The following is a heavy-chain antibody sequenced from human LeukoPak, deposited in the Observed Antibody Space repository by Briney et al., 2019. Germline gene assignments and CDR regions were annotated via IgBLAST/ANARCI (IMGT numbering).Heavy chain of an antibody. J-gene: IGHJ4*02. V-gene: IGHV4-34*01. CDR2: INHSGST. D-gene: IGHD6-13*01. Sequence: SETLSLTCAVYGGSFSGYYWSWIRQPPGKGREWIGEINHSGSTNYNPSLNSRVTISVDTSKNQFSLKLSSVTAADTAVYYCARDSESYSSSWSASFDYWGQGTLVTVSS. CDR1: GGSFSGYY. CDR3: ARDSESYSSSWSASFDY.